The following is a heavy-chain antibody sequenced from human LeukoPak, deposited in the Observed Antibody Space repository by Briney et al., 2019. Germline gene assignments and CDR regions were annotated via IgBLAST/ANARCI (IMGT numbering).Heavy chain of an antibody. CDR1: GFPFSNYW. J-gene: IGHJ4*02. CDR3: ARDPSGSSSWVRFDY. CDR2: IYSGGST. V-gene: IGHV3-66*01. D-gene: IGHD6-13*01. Sequence: GGSLRLSCEASGFPFSNYWMTWVRQAPGKGLEWVSVIYSGGSTYYADSVKGRFTISRDNSKNTLYLQMNSLRAEDTAVYYCARDPSGSSSWVRFDYWGQGTLVTVSS.